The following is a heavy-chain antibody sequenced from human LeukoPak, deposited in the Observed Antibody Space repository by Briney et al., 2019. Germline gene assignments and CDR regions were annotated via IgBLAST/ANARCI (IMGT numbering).Heavy chain of an antibody. V-gene: IGHV3-21*01. D-gene: IGHD3-22*01. CDR1: GFTFSSYN. J-gene: IGHJ4*02. Sequence: GGSLRLSCAASGFTFSSYNMNWVRQAPGKGLEWVSSISSSSSYIYYADSVKGRFTISRDNAKNSLYLQMNSLRAEDTAVYYCARVQHGDYYDRSCSYYYYWGQGTLVTVSS. CDR2: ISSSSSYI. CDR3: ARVQHGDYYDRSCSYYYY.